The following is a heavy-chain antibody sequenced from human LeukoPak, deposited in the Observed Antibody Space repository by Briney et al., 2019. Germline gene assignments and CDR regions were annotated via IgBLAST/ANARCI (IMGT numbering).Heavy chain of an antibody. CDR3: ARVYSGYDYRFDY. CDR2: IYHSGST. J-gene: IGHJ4*02. CDR1: GGSISSGGYS. V-gene: IGHV4-30-2*01. D-gene: IGHD5-12*01. Sequence: SETLSLTCAVSGGSISSGGYSWSWIRQPPGKGLEWIGYIYHSGSTYYNPSLKSRVTISVDRSKNQFSLKLSSVSAADTAVYYCARVYSGYDYRFDYWGQGTLVTVSS.